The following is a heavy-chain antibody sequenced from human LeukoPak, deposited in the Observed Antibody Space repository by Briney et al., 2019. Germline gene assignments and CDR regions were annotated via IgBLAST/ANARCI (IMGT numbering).Heavy chain of an antibody. CDR3: ARGDSSGYGYYFDY. J-gene: IGHJ4*02. D-gene: IGHD3-22*01. CDR2: ICYSGST. CDR1: GVSISSSSYY. V-gene: IGHV4-39*07. Sequence: SETLSHTCTVSGVSISSSSYYWGWIRQPPGKGLEWIGSICYSGSTYYNPSLKSRVTISVDTSKNQFSLKLSSVTAADTAVYYCARGDSSGYGYYFDYWGQGTLVTVSS.